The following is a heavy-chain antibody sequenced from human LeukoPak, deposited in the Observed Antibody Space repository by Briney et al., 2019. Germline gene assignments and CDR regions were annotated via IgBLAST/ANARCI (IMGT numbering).Heavy chain of an antibody. V-gene: IGHV3-48*02. CDR3: ARDQSGHIAGGTDAFEI. D-gene: IGHD1-26*01. Sequence: GGSLRLSCAASGFTFSSYSMSWVRQAPGKGPEWDSYISGRSSIIYYADSVKGRFTISRDNAKNSLYLQMTGLRDEATAVYYCARDQSGHIAGGTDAFEIWGQGTMVTVSS. CDR1: GFTFSSYS. CDR2: ISGRSSII. J-gene: IGHJ3*02.